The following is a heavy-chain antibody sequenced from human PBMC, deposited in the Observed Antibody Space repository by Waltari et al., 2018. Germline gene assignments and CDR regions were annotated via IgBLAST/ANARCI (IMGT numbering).Heavy chain of an antibody. D-gene: IGHD6-19*01. V-gene: IGHV4-59*01. CDR3: AREGIVSSASRMDRYSSGVFDP. CDR2: IYYSGST. CDR1: GGSISSYY. Sequence: QVQLQESGPGLVKPSETLSLTCTVSGGSISSYYWSWIRQPPGKGLEWIGYIYYSGSTNYNPSLKSRVTISVDTSKNQFSLKLSSVTAADTAVYYCAREGIVSSASRMDRYSSGVFDPWGQGTLVTVSS. J-gene: IGHJ5*02.